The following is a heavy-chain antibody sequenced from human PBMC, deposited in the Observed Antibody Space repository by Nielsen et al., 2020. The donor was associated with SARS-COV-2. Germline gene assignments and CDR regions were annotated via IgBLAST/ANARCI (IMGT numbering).Heavy chain of an antibody. J-gene: IGHJ4*02. V-gene: IGHV3-20*04. Sequence: GESLKISCAASGFTFDDYALSWVRQVPGKGLEWVSRITWNGDTTGYADSVKGRFTISRDNARNSLFLQMNGLRRDDTSVYYCARGVETDAVMVEHWGQGNLVAVSS. CDR2: ITWNGDTT. CDR1: GFTFDDYA. CDR3: ARGVETDAVMVEH. D-gene: IGHD5-18*01.